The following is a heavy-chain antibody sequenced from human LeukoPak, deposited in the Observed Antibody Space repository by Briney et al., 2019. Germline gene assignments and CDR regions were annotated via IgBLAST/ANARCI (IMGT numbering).Heavy chain of an antibody. CDR2: IDQGGSDE. CDR1: GFTFSGHW. Sequence: GGSLRLSCAASGFTFSGHWMSWVRQAPGKGLEWVANIDQGGSDEYYVDSVKGRFTISRDNANNLLYLQMNSLRGEDTAVYYCTRDRSRAEDDWGQGTLVTVSS. D-gene: IGHD1-14*01. CDR3: TRDRSRAEDD. J-gene: IGHJ4*02. V-gene: IGHV3-7*01.